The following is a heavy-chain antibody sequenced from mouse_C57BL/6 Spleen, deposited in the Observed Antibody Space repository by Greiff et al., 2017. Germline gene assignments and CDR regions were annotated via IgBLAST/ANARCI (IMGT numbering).Heavy chain of an antibody. J-gene: IGHJ1*03. V-gene: IGHV5-9*01. CDR1: GFTFSSYP. Sequence: EVQLVESGGGLVKPGGSLKLSCAASGFTFSSYPMSWVRQTPEKRLEWVATISGGGGNTYYPDSVKGRFTISRDNAKNTLYLQMSSLRSEDTALYYCARFYYYGSSYDGYFDVWGTGTTVTVSS. CDR3: ARFYYYGSSYDGYFDV. D-gene: IGHD1-1*01. CDR2: ISGGGGNT.